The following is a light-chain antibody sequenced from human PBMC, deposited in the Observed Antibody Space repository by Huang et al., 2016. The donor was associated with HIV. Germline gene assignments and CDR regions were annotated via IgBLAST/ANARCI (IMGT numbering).Light chain of an antibody. CDR2: AAF. J-gene: IGKJ1*01. CDR3: QKYNDVPRT. CDR1: QDIDAY. V-gene: IGKV1-27*01. Sequence: DIQMTQSPSSLSASIGDRITISCRASQDIDAYLAWYQHKPGKVPNLLFYAAFTFQSGVPFRFSGSGSGTNFTLTIGSLQPEDVGSYYCQKYNDVPRTFGHGTKVEIK.